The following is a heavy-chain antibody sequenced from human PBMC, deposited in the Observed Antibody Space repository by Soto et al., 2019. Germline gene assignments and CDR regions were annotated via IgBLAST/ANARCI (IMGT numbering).Heavy chain of an antibody. Sequence: QVQLQESGPGLVEPSQTLSLTCTVSGDSISSGYFWSWIRQSPGKGLEWIGHTYNSGTTYNNPSLRIRGIISIDTSRNQSPLRLTSVTAADTAVYYCARGPSAYKIDYWGQGTLCTVSS. CDR3: ARGPSAYKIDY. D-gene: IGHD1-1*01. V-gene: IGHV4-30-4*01. CDR2: TYNSGTT. J-gene: IGHJ4*02. CDR1: GDSISSGYF.